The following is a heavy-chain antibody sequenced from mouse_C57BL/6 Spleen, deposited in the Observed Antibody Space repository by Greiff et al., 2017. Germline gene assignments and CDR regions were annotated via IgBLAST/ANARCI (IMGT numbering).Heavy chain of an antibody. CDR3: ARHETAHYYAMDY. CDR2: ISNGGGST. V-gene: IGHV5-12*01. J-gene: IGHJ4*01. CDR1: GFTFSDYY. D-gene: IGHD3-2*01. Sequence: DVKLQESGGGLVQPGGSLKLSCAASGFTFSDYYMYWVRQTPEKRLEWVAYISNGGGSTYYPDTVKGRFTISRDNAKNTLYLQMSRLKSEDTAMYYCARHETAHYYAMDYWGQGTSVTVSS.